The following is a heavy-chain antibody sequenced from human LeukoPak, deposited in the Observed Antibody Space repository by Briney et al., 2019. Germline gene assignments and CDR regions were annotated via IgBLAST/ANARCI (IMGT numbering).Heavy chain of an antibody. Sequence: GGSLRLSCVASGFTVSNSYMSWVRQAPGKGLEWVSVIYSDGGTFYSDSVKGRFTISRDYSKSTLYLQMNSLRADDTAVYHCARDSNGPAFWGQGTLVTVSS. CDR3: ARDSNGPAF. J-gene: IGHJ4*02. CDR2: IYSDGGT. V-gene: IGHV3-53*01. D-gene: IGHD6-19*01. CDR1: GFTVSNSY.